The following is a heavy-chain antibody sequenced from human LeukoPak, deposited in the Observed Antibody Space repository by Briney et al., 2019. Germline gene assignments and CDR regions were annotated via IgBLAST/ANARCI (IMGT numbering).Heavy chain of an antibody. J-gene: IGHJ4*02. V-gene: IGHV3-30*02. CDR3: ASVSSTWDGWYCFDY. D-gene: IGHD2-15*01. CDR1: GFTFSSYG. CDR2: IRYDGSNK. Sequence: GGSLRLSCAASGFTFSSYGMHWVRQATGKGLEWEAFIRYDGSNKYYADSVKGRFTISRDNSKNTLYLQMNSLRAEDTAVYYCASVSSTWDGWYCFDYWGQGTLVTVSS.